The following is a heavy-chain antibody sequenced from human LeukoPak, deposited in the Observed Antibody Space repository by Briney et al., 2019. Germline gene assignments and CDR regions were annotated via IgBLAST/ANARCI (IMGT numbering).Heavy chain of an antibody. CDR1: GGTFSSYA. V-gene: IGHV1-18*01. Sequence: AASVKVSCKASGGTFSSYAISWVRQAPGQGLEWMGWISAYNGNTNYAQKLQGRVTMTTDTSTSTAYMELRSLRSDDTAVYYCARVTKRISSLDFDYWGQGTLVTVSS. D-gene: IGHD2-15*01. CDR3: ARVTKRISSLDFDY. J-gene: IGHJ4*02. CDR2: ISAYNGNT.